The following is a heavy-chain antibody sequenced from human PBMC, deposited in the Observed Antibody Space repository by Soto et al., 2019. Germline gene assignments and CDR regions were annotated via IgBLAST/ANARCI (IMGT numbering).Heavy chain of an antibody. J-gene: IGHJ6*03. CDR1: GDRFTDYY. V-gene: IGHV1-2*04. CDR3: ARESGGATATLDYYYFYMDV. D-gene: IGHD5-12*01. CDR2: INPNSGVT. Sequence: QVQLVQSGAEVKEPGASVTVSCRASGDRFTDYYMHWVRQAPGQGLEWMGGINPNSGVTKYAQKFQGWLTITRDTSIRTVYMQLSRLGFDDTAIYYCARESGGATATLDYYYFYMDVWGTGTTVTVSS.